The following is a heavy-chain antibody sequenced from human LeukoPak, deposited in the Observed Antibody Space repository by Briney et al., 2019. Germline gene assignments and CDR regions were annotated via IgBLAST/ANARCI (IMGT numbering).Heavy chain of an antibody. CDR3: ATSSPDCSGGSCYLDYYGMDV. D-gene: IGHD2-15*01. J-gene: IGHJ6*02. Sequence: SETLSLTCTVSGGSISSYYWSWIRQPAGKGLEWIGRIYTSGSTNYNPSLKSRVTMSVDTSKNQFPLKLSSVTAADTAVYYCATSSPDCSGGSCYLDYYGMDVWGQGTTVTVSS. V-gene: IGHV4-4*07. CDR1: GGSISSYY. CDR2: IYTSGST.